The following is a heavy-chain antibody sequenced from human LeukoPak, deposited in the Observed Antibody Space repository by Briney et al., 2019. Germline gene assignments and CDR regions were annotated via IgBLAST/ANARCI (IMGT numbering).Heavy chain of an antibody. J-gene: IGHJ3*02. Sequence: GESLKISCKGSGYSLTSYWIGWVRQMPGKGLEWMGIIYPGDSDTKYSPSFQGQVTISADKSISAAYLQWSSLKASDTAMYYCARRGYCSGGSCVGAFDIWGQGTMVTVSS. CDR2: IYPGDSDT. V-gene: IGHV5-51*01. CDR1: GYSLTSYW. D-gene: IGHD2-15*01. CDR3: ARRGYCSGGSCVGAFDI.